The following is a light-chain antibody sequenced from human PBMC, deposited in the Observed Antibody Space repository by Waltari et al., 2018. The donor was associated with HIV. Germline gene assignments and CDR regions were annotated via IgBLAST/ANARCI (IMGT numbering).Light chain of an antibody. CDR2: SNN. J-gene: IGLJ3*02. V-gene: IGLV1-44*01. CDR1: SSNIGSNT. CDR3: AAWDDSLIGPV. Sequence: QSLVTQPLSASGTPGQRVTISGSGSSSNIGSNTVNWCQLLPGTALKLLNHSNNHRPSGGPDLFSGAKSGTSPSLAISGLQSEDHADYYCAAWDDSLIGPVFGGGTKLTVL.